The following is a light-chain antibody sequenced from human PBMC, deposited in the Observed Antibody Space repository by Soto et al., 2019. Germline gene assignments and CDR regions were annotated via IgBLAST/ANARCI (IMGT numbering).Light chain of an antibody. CDR2: GAS. Sequence: LKLSPGTLSLTPGERATLSCRASQSVSSTYLAWYQQKPGQAPRLLIYGASSRATGIPDRFSGSGSGTDFTLSLGRLEPRDFTVDDCLQQRPFAQGTRLDI. J-gene: IGKJ1*01. CDR1: QSVSSTY. CDR3: LQQRP. V-gene: IGKV3-20*01.